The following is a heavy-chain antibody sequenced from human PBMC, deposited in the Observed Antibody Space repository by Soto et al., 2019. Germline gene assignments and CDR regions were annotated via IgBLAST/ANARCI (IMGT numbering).Heavy chain of an antibody. V-gene: IGHV4-31*03. CDR2: IYYSGST. Sequence: QVQLQESGPGLVKPSQILSLTCTVSGGSISSGGYYWSWIRQHPGKGLEWIGYIYYSGSTYYNPSLKRRITISLXTSKNQFSLKLSSVTAADTAVYYCAREWRDYYFDYWGQGTLVTVSS. J-gene: IGHJ4*02. CDR1: GGSISSGGYY. CDR3: AREWRDYYFDY.